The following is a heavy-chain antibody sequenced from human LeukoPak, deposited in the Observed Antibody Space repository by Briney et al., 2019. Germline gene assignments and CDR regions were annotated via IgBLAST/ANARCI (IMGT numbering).Heavy chain of an antibody. J-gene: IGHJ6*03. CDR2: IYYSGST. Sequence: SETLSLTCTVSGGSISSYYWSWIRQPPGKGLEWIGYIYYSGSTNYNPSLKSRVTISVDTSKNQFSLKLSSVTAADTAVYYCARTTRYYYYMDVWGKGTTVTVSS. CDR1: GGSISSYY. D-gene: IGHD4-11*01. CDR3: ARTTRYYYYMDV. V-gene: IGHV4-59*01.